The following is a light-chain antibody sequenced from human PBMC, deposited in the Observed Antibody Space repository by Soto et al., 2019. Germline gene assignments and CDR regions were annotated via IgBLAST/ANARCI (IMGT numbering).Light chain of an antibody. Sequence: DIVMTQSPLSLPVTPGEPASISCRSSQSLLHSNGYNYLDWYLQKPGQSPLLLIYLGSNRASGVPDRFSGSGAGTDVTLKISRVEAEDVGVYYCIQALQPPITFGPGTKVDIK. V-gene: IGKV2-28*01. CDR1: QSLLHSNGYNY. J-gene: IGKJ3*01. CDR2: LGS. CDR3: IQALQPPIT.